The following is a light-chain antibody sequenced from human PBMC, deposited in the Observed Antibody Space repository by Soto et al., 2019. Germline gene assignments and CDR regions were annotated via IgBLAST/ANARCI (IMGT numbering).Light chain of an antibody. CDR2: DAS. V-gene: IGKV3-11*01. CDR3: QQRSNWPRT. J-gene: IGKJ1*01. Sequence: EIMLTQSPATLSLSPGERATLSCRASQSVSSYLAWYQQKPGQAPRLLIYDASNRATGIPARFSGSGSGTDFTLTISSLEPEDFAVYYCQQRSNWPRTFSQGTKVEIK. CDR1: QSVSSY.